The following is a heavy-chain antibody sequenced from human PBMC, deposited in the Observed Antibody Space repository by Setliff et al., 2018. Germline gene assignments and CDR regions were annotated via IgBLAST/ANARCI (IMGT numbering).Heavy chain of an antibody. J-gene: IGHJ2*01. D-gene: IGHD6-13*01. CDR3: ATLLSSWQNWYFDL. V-gene: IGHV4-39*01. CDR2: IYYSGST. CDR1: GGSISSSSYY. Sequence: KPSETLSLTCTVSGGSISSSSYYWGWIRQPPGKGLEWIANIYYSGSTYYNPSLKSRVTISVDTSKNQFSLKLSSVTAADTAVYYCATLLSSWQNWYFDLWGRGTLVTVS.